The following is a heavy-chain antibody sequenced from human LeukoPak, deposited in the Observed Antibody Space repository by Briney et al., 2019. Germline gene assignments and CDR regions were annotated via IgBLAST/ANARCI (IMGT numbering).Heavy chain of an antibody. Sequence: ASVKVSCKASGGTFSSYAISWVRQAPGQGLEWMGGIIPIFGTANYAQKFQGRVTITADESTSTAYMELSSLRSENTAVYYCARVYQSGYYMDVWGKGTTVTVSS. CDR3: ARVYQSGYYMDV. D-gene: IGHD1-14*01. V-gene: IGHV1-69*01. CDR2: IIPIFGTA. CDR1: GGTFSSYA. J-gene: IGHJ6*03.